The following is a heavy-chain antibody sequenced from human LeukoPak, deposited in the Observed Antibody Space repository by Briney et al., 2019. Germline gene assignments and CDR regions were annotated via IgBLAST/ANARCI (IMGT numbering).Heavy chain of an antibody. CDR1: GFMSDDYG. CDR2: INWNGGRT. Sequence: GGSLRLSCAASGFMSDDYGMSWVRQAPGEGLEWVSGINWNGGRTGYADSVKGRFTISRDNAKNSLYLQMNSLRAEDTALYYCARDYDYGDYPGYWGQGTLVTVSS. J-gene: IGHJ4*02. CDR3: ARDYDYGDYPGY. V-gene: IGHV3-20*04. D-gene: IGHD4-17*01.